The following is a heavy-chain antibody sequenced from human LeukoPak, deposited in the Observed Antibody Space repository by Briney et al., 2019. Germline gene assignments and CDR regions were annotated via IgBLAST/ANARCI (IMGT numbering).Heavy chain of an antibody. D-gene: IGHD2-21*02. CDR3: VRDRLSRAYCGHDCYSAAFDY. CDR2: ISRDGKRE. V-gene: IGHV3-30*04. J-gene: IGHJ4*02. Sequence: GRSLRLSCADSGFNFYNYDIQWVRQAPGKGLEWLATISRDGKREFYTDSLKGRFTISRDNSRNTLYLQMNSLRPEDTAVYYCVRDRLSRAYCGHDCYSAAFDYWGQGTLVTVSS. CDR1: GFNFYNYD.